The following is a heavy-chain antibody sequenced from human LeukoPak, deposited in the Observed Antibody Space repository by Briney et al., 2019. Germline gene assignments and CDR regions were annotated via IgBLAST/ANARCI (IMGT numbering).Heavy chain of an antibody. CDR1: GFTFSSYG. V-gene: IGHV3-30*03. CDR3: ARDHYRAVTASDY. CDR2: ISYDGSNK. J-gene: IGHJ4*02. D-gene: IGHD4-11*01. Sequence: GGSLRLSCAASGFTFSSYGMHWVRQAPGKGLEWVAVISYDGSNKYYADSVKGRFTISRDNSKNTLYLQMNSLRAEDTAVYYCARDHYRAVTASDYWGQGTLVTVSS.